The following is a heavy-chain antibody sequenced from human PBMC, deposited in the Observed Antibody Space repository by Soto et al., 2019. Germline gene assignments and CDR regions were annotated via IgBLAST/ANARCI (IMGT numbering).Heavy chain of an antibody. CDR3: ARDYVVREGYYYFYFGMDV. CDR1: GGTFSSYA. J-gene: IGHJ6*01. V-gene: IGHV1-69*13. CDR2: IIPIFGTA. Sequence: ASVKVSCKASGGTFSSYAISWVRQAPGQGLEWMGGIIPIFGTANYAQKFQGRVTITADESTSTAYMELSSLRSEDTAVYYCARDYVVREGYYYFYFGMDVWGQGSTVTVSA. D-gene: IGHD3-10*02.